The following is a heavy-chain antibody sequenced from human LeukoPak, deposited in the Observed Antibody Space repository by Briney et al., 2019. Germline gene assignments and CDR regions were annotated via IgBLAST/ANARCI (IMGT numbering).Heavy chain of an antibody. V-gene: IGHV3-74*01. J-gene: IGHJ4*02. Sequence: PGGSLRLSCAASGFTFSSYWMYWVRQAPGKGLVWVSRINSDGSSTSYADSVKGRFTISRDNAKNTLYLQMNSLRAEDTAVYYCAGDWPFLVGGTPYGGQGTLVTVSS. CDR2: INSDGSST. CDR3: AGDWPFLVGGTPY. D-gene: IGHD1-26*01. CDR1: GFTFSSYW.